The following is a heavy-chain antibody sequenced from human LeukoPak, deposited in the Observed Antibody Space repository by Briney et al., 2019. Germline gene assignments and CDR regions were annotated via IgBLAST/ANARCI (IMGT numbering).Heavy chain of an antibody. CDR2: IPHSGSP. CDR1: GYSISSVYY. D-gene: IGHD3-16*02. J-gene: IGHJ4*02. CDR3: AREGRENIAIGVD. V-gene: IGHV4-38-2*02. Sequence: SETLSLTCSVSGYSISSVYYWGWFRQTPGKGLEWIASIPHSGSPYYNPSLKSRVTISEDLSRNVFSLTLNSVTAADAAVYYCAREGRENIAIGVDWGQGALVTVSS.